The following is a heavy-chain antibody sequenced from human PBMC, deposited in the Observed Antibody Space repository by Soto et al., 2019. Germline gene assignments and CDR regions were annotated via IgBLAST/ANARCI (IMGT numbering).Heavy chain of an antibody. V-gene: IGHV4-59*01. Sequence: SETLSLTCTVSGGSISSYYWSWIRQPPGEGLEGIGYIYYSGSTNYNPSLKGRVTISVDTSKHQFSLKLSSVAAADTAVYYCARGVISTAFDLWGQGTMVTVSS. D-gene: IGHD2-21*01. CDR3: ARGVISTAFDL. J-gene: IGHJ3*01. CDR2: IYYSGST. CDR1: GGSISSYY.